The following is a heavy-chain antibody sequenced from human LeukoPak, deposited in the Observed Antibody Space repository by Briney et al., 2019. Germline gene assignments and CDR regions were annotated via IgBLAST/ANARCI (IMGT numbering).Heavy chain of an antibody. V-gene: IGHV4-59*01. CDR3: ARARNVVVPATYYFDY. CDR1: GGSISSYY. D-gene: IGHD2-2*01. J-gene: IGHJ4*02. CDR2: IYYSGST. Sequence: SETLSLTYNVSGGSISSYYWSWIQQPPGKGLEWMGYIYYSGSTNYNPSLKGRVTISVDTSKNQFSLKLSSVTAADTAVYYCARARNVVVPATYYFDYWGQGTLVTVSS.